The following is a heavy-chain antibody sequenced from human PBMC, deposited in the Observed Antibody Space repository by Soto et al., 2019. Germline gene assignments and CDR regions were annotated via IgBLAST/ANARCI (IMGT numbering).Heavy chain of an antibody. V-gene: IGHV1-46*01. CDR3: ASGAGTTFGMDV. CDR2: INPSGGST. J-gene: IGHJ6*02. D-gene: IGHD1-7*01. Sequence: ASVKVSCKASGYTFTSYYMHWVRQAPGQGLEWMGIINPSGGSTSYAQKFQGRVTMTRDTSTSTVYMELGSLRSEDTAVYYCASGAGTTFGMDVWGQGTTVTVSS. CDR1: GYTFTSYY.